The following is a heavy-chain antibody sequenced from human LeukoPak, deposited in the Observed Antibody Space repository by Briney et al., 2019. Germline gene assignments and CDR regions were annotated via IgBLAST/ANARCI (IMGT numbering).Heavy chain of an antibody. CDR1: GGSFSGYY. V-gene: IGHV4-34*01. Sequence: SETLSLTCAVYGGSFSGYYWSWIRQPPGKGLEWIGESNHSGSTNYNPSLKSRVTISVDTSKNQFSLKLSSVTAADTAVYYCARAPRGVIGWFDPWGQGTLVAVSS. CDR2: SNHSGST. J-gene: IGHJ5*02. D-gene: IGHD1-26*01. CDR3: ARAPRGVIGWFDP.